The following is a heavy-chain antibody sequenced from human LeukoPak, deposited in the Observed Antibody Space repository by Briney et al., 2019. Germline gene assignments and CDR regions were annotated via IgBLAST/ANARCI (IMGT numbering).Heavy chain of an antibody. CDR1: GYTFTRYH. V-gene: IGHV1-2*06. J-gene: IGHJ5*02. D-gene: IGHD3-22*01. CDR2: INPNSGGT. Sequence: ASVKVSCKASGYTFTRYHMHWVRQAPGQGLEWMGRINPNSGGTNYAQKFQGRVTMTRDTSISTAYMELSRPRSDDTAVYYCARGHAHNYYDSSGYYSWFDTGGQGTLVTVSS. CDR3: ARGHAHNYYDSSGYYSWFDT.